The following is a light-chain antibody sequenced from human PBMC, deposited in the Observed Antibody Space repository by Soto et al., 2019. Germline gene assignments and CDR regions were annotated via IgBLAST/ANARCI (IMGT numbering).Light chain of an antibody. J-gene: IGKJ5*01. Sequence: DIQMTQSPSSVSASVGDRVTITCRARQGVSTWLAWYQQKPGKAPNLLIYTASSLQSGVPSRFSGSGSGTDFTLTFNGLQPEDFATYYCQQAASFPITFGQGTRLEIK. CDR1: QGVSTW. CDR3: QQAASFPIT. V-gene: IGKV1-12*01. CDR2: TAS.